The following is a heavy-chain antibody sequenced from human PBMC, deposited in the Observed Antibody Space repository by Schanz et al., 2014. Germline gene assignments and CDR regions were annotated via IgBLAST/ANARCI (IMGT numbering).Heavy chain of an antibody. CDR3: AKEWSPSF. CDR2: IKQDGSAK. Sequence: DVQVVESGGDLVQPGGSLRLSCAASGFTVDSNYMSWVRQAPGKGLEWVADIKQDGSAKNYVDSVKGRFTISRDNPKNSLCLQMNSLRAEDTALYYCAKEWSPSFWGQGTLVTVSS. J-gene: IGHJ4*02. CDR1: GFTVDSNY. D-gene: IGHD1-26*01. V-gene: IGHV3-7*01.